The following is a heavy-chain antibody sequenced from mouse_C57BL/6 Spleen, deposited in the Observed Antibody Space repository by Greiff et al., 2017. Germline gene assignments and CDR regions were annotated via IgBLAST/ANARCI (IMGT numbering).Heavy chain of an antibody. CDR2: ICPGSGST. V-gene: IGHV1-55*01. CDR3: ARKGALKSNLGYCDV. D-gene: IGHD1-3*01. Sequence: QVQLQQPGAELVKPGASVKMSCKASGYTFTSYWITWVQQRPGQGLEWIGDICPGSGSTNYTEKFKSKATLTVDTSSSTAYMQHRSLTSEDSAVYYCARKGALKSNLGYCDVGGKGTTVTVSS. J-gene: IGHJ1*03. CDR1: GYTFTSYW.